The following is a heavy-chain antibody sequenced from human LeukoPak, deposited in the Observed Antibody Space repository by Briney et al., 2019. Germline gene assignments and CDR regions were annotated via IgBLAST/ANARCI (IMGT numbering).Heavy chain of an antibody. CDR2: IYYSGST. V-gene: IGHV4-39*01. CDR1: GGSISSSSYY. D-gene: IGHD3-3*01. Sequence: NPSETLSLTCTVSGGSISSSSYYWGWIRQPPGKGLEWIGSIYYSGSTYYNPSLKSRVTISVDTSKNQFSLKLSSVTAADTAVYHCASSRGFLEWLLFDYWGQGTLVTVSS. CDR3: ASSRGFLEWLLFDY. J-gene: IGHJ4*02.